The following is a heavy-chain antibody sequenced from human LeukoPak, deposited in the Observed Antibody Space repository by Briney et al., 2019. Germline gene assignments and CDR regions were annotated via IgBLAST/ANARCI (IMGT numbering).Heavy chain of an antibody. D-gene: IGHD3-10*01. V-gene: IGHV1-2*02. CDR3: ARVRYYYGSGSYYSIDY. Sequence: VASVKVSCKASGYTFTGYYMHWVRQAPGQRLEWMGGINPNSGGTNYAQKFQGRVTMTRDTSISTAYMELSTLRSDDTAVYYCARVRYYYGSGSYYSIDYWGQGTLVTVSS. J-gene: IGHJ4*02. CDR2: INPNSGGT. CDR1: GYTFTGYY.